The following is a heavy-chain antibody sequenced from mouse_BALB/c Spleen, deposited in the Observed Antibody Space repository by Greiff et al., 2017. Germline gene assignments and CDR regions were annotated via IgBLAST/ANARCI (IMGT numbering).Heavy chain of an antibody. Sequence: QVQLQQSGAELVRPGVSVKISCKGSGYTFSDFAMLWVKQSHAKSLVWFGVISTYYGDASYNQKFKGKATMTVAKSSSTAYMELARLTSEDSAIYYSARYYGNSYAMDYWGQGTSVTVSS. CDR1: GYTFSDFA. CDR3: ARYYGNSYAMDY. CDR2: ISTYYGDA. D-gene: IGHD2-1*01. V-gene: IGHV1S137*01. J-gene: IGHJ4*01.